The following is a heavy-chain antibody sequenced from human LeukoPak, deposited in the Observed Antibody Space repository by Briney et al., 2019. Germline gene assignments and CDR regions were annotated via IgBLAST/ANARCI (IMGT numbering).Heavy chain of an antibody. V-gene: IGHV3-33*01. CDR2: IWYDGSNK. CDR1: GFTFSSYG. D-gene: IGHD4-17*01. J-gene: IGHJ4*02. CDR3: ARDIPLGYGDYGSFDY. Sequence: PGRSLRLSCAASGFTFSSYGMHWVRQAPGKGLEWVAVIWYDGSNKYYADSVKGRFTISRDNSKNTLYLQMNSLRAEDTAVYYCARDIPLGYGDYGSFDYWGQGTLVTVSS.